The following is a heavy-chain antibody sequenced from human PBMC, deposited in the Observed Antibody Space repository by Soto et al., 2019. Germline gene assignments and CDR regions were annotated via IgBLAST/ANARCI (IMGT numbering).Heavy chain of an antibody. J-gene: IGHJ3*02. D-gene: IGHD6-19*01. CDR1: GFTFSDYW. CDR2: IKQDGNEK. CDR3: ARGFGISGWYSPCDAFDI. Sequence: EVQLVESGGGLVQPGGSLRLSCAVSGFTFSDYWMSWVRQAPGKGLEWVANIKQDGNEKYYVDSVKGRFTISRDNAKNSLYLQLNSLRSEDTAVYYCARGFGISGWYSPCDAFDIWGQGTMVTVSS. V-gene: IGHV3-7*01.